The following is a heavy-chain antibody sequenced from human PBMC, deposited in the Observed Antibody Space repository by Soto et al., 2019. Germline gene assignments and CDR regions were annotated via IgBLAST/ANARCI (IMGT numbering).Heavy chain of an antibody. J-gene: IGHJ5*02. CDR2: IYYSGST. Sequence: ETLSLTCTVSGGSISSRGYYWGWIRQPPGKGLEWIGTIYYSGSTYYNPSLKSRVTISVDTSKNQFSLKLSSVTAADTAVYYCATSSWFDPWGQGTLVTVSS. D-gene: IGHD6-13*01. V-gene: IGHV4-39*01. CDR3: ATSSWFDP. CDR1: GGSISSRGYY.